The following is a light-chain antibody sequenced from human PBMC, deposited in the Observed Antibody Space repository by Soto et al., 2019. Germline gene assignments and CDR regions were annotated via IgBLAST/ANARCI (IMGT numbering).Light chain of an antibody. CDR3: QQYNSHWT. CDR2: DAS. CDR1: QSIRSW. V-gene: IGKV1-5*01. J-gene: IGKJ1*01. Sequence: IQMTQSPSTLSGSVGDRFTITFRASQSIRSWLAWSQQKPGKATKILIYDASSLESGVPSRFSGSGSGTEFTLTISSLQHDDFATDYCQQYNSHWTFGQGTKVDI.